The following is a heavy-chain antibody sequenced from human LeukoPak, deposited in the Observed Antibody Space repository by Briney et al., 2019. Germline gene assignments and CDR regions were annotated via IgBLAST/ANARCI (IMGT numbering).Heavy chain of an antibody. J-gene: IGHJ4*02. CDR2: IYSGGST. Sequence: GGPLRLSCAASGFTVSSNYTSWVRQAPGKGLEWVSVIYSGGSTYYADSVKGRFTISRDNSKNTLYLQMNSLRAEDTAVYYCARVRIAAGFDYWGQGTLVTVSS. CDR3: ARVRIAAGFDY. V-gene: IGHV3-53*01. D-gene: IGHD6-13*01. CDR1: GFTVSSNY.